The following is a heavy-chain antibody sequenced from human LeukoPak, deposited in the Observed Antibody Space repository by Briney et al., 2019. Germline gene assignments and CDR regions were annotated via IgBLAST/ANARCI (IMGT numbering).Heavy chain of an antibody. V-gene: IGHV3-15*01. CDR1: GFTLSSYW. CDR2: IKSKTDGGTT. J-gene: IGHJ4*02. Sequence: SGGSLRLSCAASGFTLSSYWMSWGRQAPGEGLEWGGPIKSKTDGGTTDYAAPVKGRFTISRDDSKNTLYLQMNSLKTEHTAVYYCATDEGDGYIRSLFDWGQGTLVTVSS. D-gene: IGHD5-24*01. CDR3: ATDEGDGYIRSLFD.